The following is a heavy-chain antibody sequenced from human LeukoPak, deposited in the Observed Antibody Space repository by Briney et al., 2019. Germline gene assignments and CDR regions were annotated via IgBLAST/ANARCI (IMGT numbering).Heavy chain of an antibody. CDR2: IDDVGSGT. D-gene: IGHD6-19*01. V-gene: IGHV3-74*01. CDR1: GFTLSSNW. J-gene: IGHJ4*02. CDR3: ARVLVYGIAVAGTMDY. Sequence: GGSLRLSCAVSGFTLSSNWMHWVRQVPGKGLEWVSRIDDVGSGTSYADSVKGRFTISRDDAKNTVYLQMNSLRAEDTAVYYCARVLVYGIAVAGTMDYWGQGTLVTVSS.